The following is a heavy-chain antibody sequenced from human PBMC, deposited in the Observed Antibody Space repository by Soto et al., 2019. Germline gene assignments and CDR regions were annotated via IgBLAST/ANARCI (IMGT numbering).Heavy chain of an antibody. CDR2: ISAYNGNT. CDR3: ARDGVDTATGYYYGMDV. CDR1: GYTFTSYG. J-gene: IGHJ6*02. Sequence: QVQLVQSGAEVKKPGASVKVSCKASGYTFTSYGISWVRQAPGQGLEWMGWISAYNGNTNYAQKLQGRVTMTTDTSTSPAYMELRSLRSDDTAVYYCARDGVDTATGYYYGMDVWGQGTTVTVSS. D-gene: IGHD5-18*01. V-gene: IGHV1-18*01.